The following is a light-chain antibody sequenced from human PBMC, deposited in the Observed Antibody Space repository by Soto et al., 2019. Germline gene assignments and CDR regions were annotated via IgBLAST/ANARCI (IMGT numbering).Light chain of an antibody. CDR2: DVT. CDR1: SSDVGGYNF. J-gene: IGLJ2*01. V-gene: IGLV2-8*01. Sequence: QSVLTQPPSASGSPGQSVTISCTGASSDVGGYNFVSSYQHHPGKAPRLMIYDVTQRPSGVPARFSGSKSGNTASLPVSGLQVDDEAYYYCSSYAGSSSPVAFGGGTKLTVL. CDR3: SSYAGSSSPVA.